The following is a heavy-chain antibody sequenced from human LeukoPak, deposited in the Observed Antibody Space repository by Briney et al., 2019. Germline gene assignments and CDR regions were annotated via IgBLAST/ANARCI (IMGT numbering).Heavy chain of an antibody. Sequence: GGSLRLSCAASGFTVSGDYMSWVRQAPGKGLEWVSVIYGAGTTYYADSVKGRFTISRDNAKNSLYPQMNSLRDEDTAVYYCARDQFYAFDIWGQGTMVTVSS. V-gene: IGHV3-53*01. CDR3: ARDQFYAFDI. CDR1: GFTVSGDY. CDR2: IYGAGTT. J-gene: IGHJ3*02.